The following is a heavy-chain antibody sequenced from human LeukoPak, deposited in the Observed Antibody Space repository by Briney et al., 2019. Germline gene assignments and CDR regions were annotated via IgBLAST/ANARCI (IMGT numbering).Heavy chain of an antibody. J-gene: IGHJ4*02. CDR3: AREEVDCSGGSCYSGGYFDY. D-gene: IGHD2-15*01. CDR1: GGSISSYY. CDR2: IYYSGST. V-gene: IGHV4-59*01. Sequence: SETLSLTCPVSGGSISSYYWSWIRQPPGKGLEWIGYIYYSGSTNYNPSLKSRVTISVDTSKNQFSLKLSSVTAADTAVYYCAREEVDCSGGSCYSGGYFDYWGQGTLVTVSS.